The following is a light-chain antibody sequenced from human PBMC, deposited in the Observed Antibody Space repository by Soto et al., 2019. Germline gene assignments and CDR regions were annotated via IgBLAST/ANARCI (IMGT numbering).Light chain of an antibody. V-gene: IGLV1-40*01. Sequence: QSVLTQPPSVSGAPGQRVTISCTGSGSSIGAGYDVPWYQQLPGTAPKLLIYANNNRPSGVPDRFSGSKSGTSASLAITGLQAEDEADYYCQSYDNSLSGVVFGGGTKLTVL. J-gene: IGLJ2*01. CDR2: ANN. CDR3: QSYDNSLSGVV. CDR1: GSSIGAGYD.